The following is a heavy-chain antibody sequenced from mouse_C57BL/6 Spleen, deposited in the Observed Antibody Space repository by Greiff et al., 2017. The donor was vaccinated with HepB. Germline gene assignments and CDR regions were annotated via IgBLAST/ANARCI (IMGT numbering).Heavy chain of an antibody. J-gene: IGHJ4*01. Sequence: VQLQQSGPELVKPGASVKISCKASGYAFSSSWMNWVKQRPGKGLEWIGRIYPGDGDTNYNGKFKGKATLTADNSSSTAYMQLSSLTSEDSAVYFCARPYDYDVAMDYWGQGTSVTVSS. D-gene: IGHD2-4*01. CDR2: IYPGDGDT. CDR1: GYAFSSSW. CDR3: ARPYDYDVAMDY. V-gene: IGHV1-82*01.